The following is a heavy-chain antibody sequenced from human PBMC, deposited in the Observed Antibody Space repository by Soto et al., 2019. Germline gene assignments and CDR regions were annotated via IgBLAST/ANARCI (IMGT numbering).Heavy chain of an antibody. D-gene: IGHD2-21*02. J-gene: IGHJ4*02. V-gene: IGHV3-11*01. CDR1: GFTFSDYY. CDR2: ISSSGSTI. Sequence: PGGSLRLSCAASGFTFSDYYMRWIRQAPGQGLEWVSYISSSGSTIYYADSVKGRFTISGDNAKNSLYLQMNSLSAEDTAVYYCARDLAYCGGVCYPTFDYWGQGTLVTVSS. CDR3: ARDLAYCGGVCYPTFDY.